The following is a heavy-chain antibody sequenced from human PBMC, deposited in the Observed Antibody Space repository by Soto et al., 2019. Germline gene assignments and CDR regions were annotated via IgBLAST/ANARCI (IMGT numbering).Heavy chain of an antibody. CDR1: GFTFDDYA. V-gene: IGHV3-9*01. CDR2: ISWNSGSI. Sequence: GGSLRLSCAASGFTFDDYAMHWVRQAPGKGLEWVSGISWNSGSIGYADSVKGRFTISRDNAKNSLYLQMNSLRAEDTALYYCAKSRASTTVTTFDYWGQGTLVTVSS. D-gene: IGHD4-17*01. CDR3: AKSRASTTVTTFDY. J-gene: IGHJ4*02.